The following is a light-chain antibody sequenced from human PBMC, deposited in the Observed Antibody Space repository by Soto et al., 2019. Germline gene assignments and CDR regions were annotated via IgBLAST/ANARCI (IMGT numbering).Light chain of an antibody. J-gene: IGKJ2*01. CDR2: WAS. CDR1: QSVLYSSNNKNY. CDR3: QQYYSTPQT. Sequence: DIVMTQSPDSLAVSLGESATINCKSSQSVLYSSNNKNYLAWYQQKPGQPPKLLIYWASTRESGVPDRFSGRGSGTDFTLTISSLQAEDVAVYDCQQYYSTPQTFGQGTKLEIK. V-gene: IGKV4-1*01.